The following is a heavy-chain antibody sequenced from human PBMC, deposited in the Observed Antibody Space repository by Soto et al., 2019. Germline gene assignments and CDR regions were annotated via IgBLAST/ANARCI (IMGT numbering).Heavy chain of an antibody. CDR3: ARHYHGFDY. J-gene: IGHJ4*02. CDR1: GYSFTTKW. CDR2: IYFGDSDT. Sequence: PXESLKISFKGSGYSFTTKWIAGVRRMPXKGLEXVGVIYFGDSDTRYSPSFQGQVTISVDKSITTAYLQWNNLRASDTAIYYCARHYHGFDYWGQGTPVTVSS. V-gene: IGHV5-51*01.